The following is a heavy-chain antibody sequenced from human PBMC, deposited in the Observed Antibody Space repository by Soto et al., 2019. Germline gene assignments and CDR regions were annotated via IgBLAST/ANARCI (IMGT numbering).Heavy chain of an antibody. CDR2: ISYDGSNK. CDR1: GFTFSSYA. CDR3: ATRPKSQQWLPYFDY. J-gene: IGHJ4*02. Sequence: GGSLRLSCAASGFTFSSYAMHWVRQAPGKGLEWVAVISYDGSNKYYADSVKGRFTISRDNSKNTLYLQMNSLRAEDTAVYYCATRPKSQQWLPYFDYWGQGTLVTVSS. D-gene: IGHD6-19*01. V-gene: IGHV3-30-3*01.